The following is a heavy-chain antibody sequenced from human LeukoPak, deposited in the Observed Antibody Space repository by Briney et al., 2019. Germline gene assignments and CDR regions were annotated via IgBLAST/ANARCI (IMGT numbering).Heavy chain of an antibody. J-gene: IGHJ4*02. Sequence: GGSLRLSCVTSGLTFSNYAMTWVRQAPGKGLEWVSAISGSGGSTYYADSVKGRFTISRDNSKNTLYLQMNSLRAEDTAVYYCANGAGDYDYLWGSYRWGQGTLVTVSS. D-gene: IGHD3-16*02. CDR3: ANGAGDYDYLWGSYR. CDR1: GLTFSNYA. V-gene: IGHV3-23*01. CDR2: ISGSGGST.